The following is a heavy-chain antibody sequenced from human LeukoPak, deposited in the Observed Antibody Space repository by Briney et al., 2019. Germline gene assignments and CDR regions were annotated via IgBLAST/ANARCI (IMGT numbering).Heavy chain of an antibody. CDR2: INHSGST. V-gene: IGHV4-34*01. J-gene: IGHJ6*02. Sequence: PSETLSLTCAVYGGSFSGYYWSWIRQPLGKGLEWIGEINHSGSTNYNPSLKSRVTISVDTSKNQFSLKLSSVTAADTAVYYCARDFNYGMDVWGQGTTVTVPS. D-gene: IGHD3-3*01. CDR1: GGSFSGYY. CDR3: ARDFNYGMDV.